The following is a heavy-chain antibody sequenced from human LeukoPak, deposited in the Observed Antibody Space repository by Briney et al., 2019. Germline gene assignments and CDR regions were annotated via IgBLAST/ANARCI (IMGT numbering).Heavy chain of an antibody. D-gene: IGHD1-26*01. J-gene: IGHJ3*02. Sequence: PSETLPLTCTVSGGSISSYYWSWIRQPPGKGLEWIGYIYYSGSTNYNPSLKSRVTISVDTSKNQFSLKLSSVTAADTAVYYCASPLGATSPYAFDIWGQGTMVTVSS. CDR1: GGSISSYY. V-gene: IGHV4-59*01. CDR3: ASPLGATSPYAFDI. CDR2: IYYSGST.